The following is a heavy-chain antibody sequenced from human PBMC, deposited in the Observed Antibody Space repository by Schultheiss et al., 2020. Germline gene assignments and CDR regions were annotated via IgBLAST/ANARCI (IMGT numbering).Heavy chain of an antibody. Sequence: ASVKVSCKASGYTFTSYGISWVRQSHGQGLEWMGWISAYNGNTNYAQKIQGRVTMTTTTSTSTAYMELSRLRSDDTAVYYCASDYGSGLYYYMDVWGKGTTVTVSS. J-gene: IGHJ6*03. CDR2: ISAYNGNT. V-gene: IGHV1-18*04. CDR1: GYTFTSYG. CDR3: ASDYGSGLYYYMDV. D-gene: IGHD3-10*01.